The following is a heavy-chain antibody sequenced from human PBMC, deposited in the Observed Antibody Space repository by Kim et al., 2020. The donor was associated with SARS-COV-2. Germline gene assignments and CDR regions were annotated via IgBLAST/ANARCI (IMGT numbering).Heavy chain of an antibody. CDR1: GYTFTGYY. D-gene: IGHD3-10*01. J-gene: IGHJ5*02. Sequence: ASVKVSCKASGYTFTGYYMHWVRQAPGQGLEWMGRINPNSGGTNYAQKFQGRVTMTRDTSISTAYMERSRLRSDDTAVYYCARGNEATQFGYWFDPWGQGGLVTVSS. CDR2: INPNSGGT. V-gene: IGHV1-2*06. CDR3: ARGNEATQFGYWFDP.